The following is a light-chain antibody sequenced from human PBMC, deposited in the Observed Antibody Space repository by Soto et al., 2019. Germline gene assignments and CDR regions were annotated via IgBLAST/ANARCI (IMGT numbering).Light chain of an antibody. V-gene: IGKV1-13*02. CDR2: DAS. Sequence: AIQMTQSPSSLSASVGDRVTISCRASQGIGNALGWYQQKPGKPPKVLIYDASALPRGVPSRFSGSGSGTKFTLTIASLQPDDFATYYCQQYETFSGTFGPGTKVDIK. CDR1: QGIGNA. J-gene: IGKJ1*01. CDR3: QQYETFSGT.